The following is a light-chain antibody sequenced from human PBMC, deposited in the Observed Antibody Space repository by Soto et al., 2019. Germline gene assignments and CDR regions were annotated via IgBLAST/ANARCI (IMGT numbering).Light chain of an antibody. Sequence: QSALTQPASVSGSPGQSITISCTGTSSDIGSYNYVSWYQHYPGKAPRLLIYEVTNRPSGVSNRFSGSKSGNTASLTISGLQAEDDADYYCCSYRSSRTWVFGGGTQLTVL. CDR3: CSYRSSRTWV. CDR2: EVT. J-gene: IGLJ3*02. V-gene: IGLV2-14*01. CDR1: SSDIGSYNY.